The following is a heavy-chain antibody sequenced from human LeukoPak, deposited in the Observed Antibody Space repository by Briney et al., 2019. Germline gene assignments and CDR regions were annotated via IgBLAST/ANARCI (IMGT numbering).Heavy chain of an antibody. D-gene: IGHD2-2*01. V-gene: IGHV3-23*01. CDR2: ISGGGDIT. CDR3: GREVPAVDY. CDR1: GFTFSSYA. J-gene: IGHJ4*02. Sequence: GGSLRLSCAASGFTFSSYAMTWVRQAPGKGLEWVSVISGGGDITYYRDSAKGRFTISRGNSKNTVYLQMNSLRAEDTAVYYCGREVPAVDYWGQGTLVTVSS.